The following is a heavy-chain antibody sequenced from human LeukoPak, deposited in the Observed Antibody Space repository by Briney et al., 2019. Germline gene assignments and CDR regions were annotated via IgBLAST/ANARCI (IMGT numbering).Heavy chain of an antibody. CDR1: GFTFSSYA. Sequence: PGGSLRLSCAASGFTFSSYAMHWVRQAPGKGLEWVAVISYDGSNKYYADSVKGRLTISRDNSKNTLYLQMNSLRAEDTAVYYCARDRSLARTVTILDYWGQGTLVTVSS. CDR2: ISYDGSNK. D-gene: IGHD4-17*01. V-gene: IGHV3-30-3*01. J-gene: IGHJ4*02. CDR3: ARDRSLARTVTILDY.